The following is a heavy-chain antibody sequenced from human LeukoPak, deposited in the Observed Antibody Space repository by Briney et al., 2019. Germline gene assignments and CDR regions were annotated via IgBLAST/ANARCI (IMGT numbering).Heavy chain of an antibody. D-gene: IGHD6-13*01. CDR3: ARESRGIAAAVTA. V-gene: IGHV4-39*07. J-gene: IGHJ5*02. Sequence: PSETLSLTCTVSGGSISSSSYYWGWIRQPPGKGLEWIGYIYHSGSTYYNPSLKSRVTISVDTSKNQFSLKLSSVTAADTAVYYCARESRGIAAAVTAWGQGTLVTVSS. CDR2: IYHSGST. CDR1: GGSISSSSYY.